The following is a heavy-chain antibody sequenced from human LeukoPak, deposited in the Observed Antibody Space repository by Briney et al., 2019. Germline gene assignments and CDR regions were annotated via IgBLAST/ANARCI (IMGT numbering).Heavy chain of an antibody. CDR1: GGSFSGYY. CDR2: INHSGST. V-gene: IGHV4-34*01. D-gene: IGHD2-2*01. J-gene: IGHJ5*02. Sequence: SETLSLTCAVYGGSFSGYYWSWIRQPPGKGLEWIGEINHSGSTNYNPSLKSRVTISVDTSKNQFSLKLSSVTAADTAVYYCARGADIVVVPAAVNFDPWGQGTLVTVSS. CDR3: ARGADIVVVPAAVNFDP.